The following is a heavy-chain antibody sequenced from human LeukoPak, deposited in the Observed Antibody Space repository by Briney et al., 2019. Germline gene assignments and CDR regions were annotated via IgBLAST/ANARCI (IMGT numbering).Heavy chain of an antibody. CDR1: GFTFSSYT. J-gene: IGHJ4*02. D-gene: IGHD2/OR15-2a*01. V-gene: IGHV3-48*01. CDR2: ISTSSSTM. CDR3: ARDPGYFVGY. Sequence: PGGSLRLSCVASGFTFSSYTMNWVRQAPGKGLEWVSYISTSSSTMYYADSVKGRFTISRDNAKNSLYLQMNSLRAEDTAVYYCARDPGYFVGYWGQGTLVTVSS.